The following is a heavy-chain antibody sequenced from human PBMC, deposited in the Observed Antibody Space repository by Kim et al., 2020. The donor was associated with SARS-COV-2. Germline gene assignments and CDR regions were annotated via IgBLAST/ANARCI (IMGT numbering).Heavy chain of an antibody. CDR2: T. J-gene: IGHJ4*02. D-gene: IGHD1-1*01. CDR3: VKSGTGYFDY. V-gene: IGHV3-64D*09. Sequence: TYYPDSWKGRFTISRDNSKNTLYLQMSSLRAEDTAVYYCVKSGTGYFDYWGQGTLVTVSS.